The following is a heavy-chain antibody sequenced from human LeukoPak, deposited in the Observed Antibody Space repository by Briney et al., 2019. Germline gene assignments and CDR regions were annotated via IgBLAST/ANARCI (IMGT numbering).Heavy chain of an antibody. Sequence: SETLSLTCAVYGGSFSGYYWSWIRQPPGKGLEWIGEINHSGSTNYNPSHKSRVTISVDTSKNQFSLKLSSVTAADTAVYYCARGKGLTTVTRGGGYYYYMDVWGKGTTVTVSS. D-gene: IGHD4-17*01. CDR1: GGSFSGYY. CDR3: ARGKGLTTVTRGGGYYYYMDV. V-gene: IGHV4-34*01. J-gene: IGHJ6*03. CDR2: INHSGST.